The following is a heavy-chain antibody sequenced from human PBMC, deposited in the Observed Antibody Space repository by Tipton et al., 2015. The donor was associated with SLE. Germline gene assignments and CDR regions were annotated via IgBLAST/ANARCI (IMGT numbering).Heavy chain of an antibody. Sequence: TLSLTCAVYGGSFSGYYWSWIRQPPGKGLEWIGEINHSGSTNYNPSLKSRVTISVDTSKNQFSLKLSSVTAADTAVYYCARHGALWTPDYWGQGTLVTVSS. J-gene: IGHJ4*02. CDR3: ARHGALWTPDY. CDR2: INHSGST. V-gene: IGHV4-34*01. D-gene: IGHD1-1*01. CDR1: GGSFSGYY.